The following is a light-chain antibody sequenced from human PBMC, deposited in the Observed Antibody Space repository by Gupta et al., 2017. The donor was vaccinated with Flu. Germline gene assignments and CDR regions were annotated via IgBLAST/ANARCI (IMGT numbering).Light chain of an antibody. V-gene: IGKV1D-16*01. CDR3: QQYDNYPLT. J-gene: IGKJ3*01. CDR1: QGVNTW. Sequence: GDNVTITCRASQGVNTWLAWYQQKPGEAPKSLIYAASNLQSGVPSRFTGSGSGTEFSLTISSLQPEDSATYYCQQYDNYPLTFGPGTKLEI. CDR2: AAS.